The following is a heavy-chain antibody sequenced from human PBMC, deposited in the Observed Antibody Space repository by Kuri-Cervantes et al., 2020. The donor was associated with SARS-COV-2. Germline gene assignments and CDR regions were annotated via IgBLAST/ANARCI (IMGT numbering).Heavy chain of an antibody. D-gene: IGHD6-19*01. Sequence: ESLHISCTVSGYSISSGYYWGWIRQPPGKVLVWIVSIYHSGSTYYDPSLKSRVTISVDTSKNQFSLKLSPVTAADTAVYYCASGGGYFSGNNWFDPWGQGTLVTVSS. CDR2: IYHSGST. CDR3: ASGGGYFSGNNWFDP. V-gene: IGHV4-38-2*02. CDR1: GYSISSGYY. J-gene: IGHJ5*02.